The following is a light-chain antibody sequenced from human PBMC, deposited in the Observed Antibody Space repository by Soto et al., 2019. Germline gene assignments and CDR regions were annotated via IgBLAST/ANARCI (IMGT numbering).Light chain of an antibody. Sequence: DIQMTQYPSTLSASVGDRVTITCRASQSLRGWLAWYQQRPGKAPKALIYDASTLASGVPSRFNGSGSGTEFTLTISSLQPDDFATYYCQQYITYSTFGQGTRLEIK. J-gene: IGKJ5*01. CDR3: QQYITYST. CDR2: DAS. V-gene: IGKV1-5*01. CDR1: QSLRGW.